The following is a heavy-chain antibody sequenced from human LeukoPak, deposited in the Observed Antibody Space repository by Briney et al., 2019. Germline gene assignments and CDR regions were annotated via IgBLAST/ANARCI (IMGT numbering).Heavy chain of an antibody. J-gene: IGHJ3*02. V-gene: IGHV4-39*01. CDR1: GGSISTANYY. CDR3: ARSPAYCGGDCPTGGAFDI. D-gene: IGHD2-21*02. Sequence: SETLSLTCTVSGGSISTANYYWGWVRQPPGKGLEWIGNIFYGGSTYYNPSLKSRVTISVDTSKNQFPLKLSSVIAADTALYYCARSPAYCGGDCPTGGAFDIWGQGTTVTVSS. CDR2: IFYGGST.